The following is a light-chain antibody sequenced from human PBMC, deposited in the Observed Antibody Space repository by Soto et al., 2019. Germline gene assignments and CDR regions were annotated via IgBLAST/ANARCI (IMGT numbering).Light chain of an antibody. V-gene: IGKV3-20*01. CDR3: QRYDISPFP. CDR1: QSVSSPY. J-gene: IGKJ2*01. CDR2: GAS. Sequence: EIVLTQSPGTLSLSPGEIATLSCRASQSVSSPYLAWYQQKPGQAPRLLIYGASSRATGIPDRFSGSGSGTDFTLTISRLEPEDFAVYYCQRYDISPFPFGQGTKLEIK.